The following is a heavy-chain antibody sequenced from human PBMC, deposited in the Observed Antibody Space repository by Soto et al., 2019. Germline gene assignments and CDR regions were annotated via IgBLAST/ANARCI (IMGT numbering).Heavy chain of an antibody. D-gene: IGHD1-1*01. V-gene: IGHV3-53*01. CDR1: GFTVSSNY. CDR2: IYSGGIT. Sequence: PGGSLRLSVAASGFTVSSNYMSWVRQAPGKVLEWVSVIYSGGITYYADSVKGRFTISRDNSKNTLYLQMNSLRAEDTAVYYCARDHVQGYYYYGMDVWGQGTTVTVSS. CDR3: ARDHVQGYYYYGMDV. J-gene: IGHJ6*02.